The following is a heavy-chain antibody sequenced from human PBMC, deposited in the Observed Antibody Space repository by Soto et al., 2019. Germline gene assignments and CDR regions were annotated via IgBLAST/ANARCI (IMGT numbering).Heavy chain of an antibody. CDR3: ARIHSSPSSDMDV. D-gene: IGHD6-6*01. CDR1: GDSVSSNSAA. CDR2: TYYRSKWYS. V-gene: IGHV6-1*01. J-gene: IGHJ6*02. Sequence: PSQTLSLTCVISGDSVSSNSAAWNWIMQSPSRGLEWLGRTYYRSKWYSNYAVSVKSRITINPATSKNQFSLQLNSVTPEDTAVYYCARIHSSPSSDMDVWGQGTTVTVS.